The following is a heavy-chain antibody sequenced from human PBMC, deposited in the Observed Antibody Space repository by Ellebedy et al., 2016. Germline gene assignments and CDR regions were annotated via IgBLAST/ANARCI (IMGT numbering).Heavy chain of an antibody. CDR2: ISDDGEDK. CDR1: GFAFSRFD. CDR3: AKVRSSDFYNNYDMDV. Sequence: GESLKISCAASGFAFSRFDIHWVRQAPGKGLEWVAVISDDGEDKYYADSVKGRFTISRDNFKIRVYLEMNSLRLEDTAVYYCAKVRSSDFYNNYDMDVWGQGTTVTVSS. D-gene: IGHD1-14*01. V-gene: IGHV3-30*18. J-gene: IGHJ6*02.